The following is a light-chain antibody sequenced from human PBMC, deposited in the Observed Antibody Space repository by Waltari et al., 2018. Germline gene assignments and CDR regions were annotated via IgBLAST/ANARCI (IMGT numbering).Light chain of an antibody. CDR1: SSYVIPYNY. J-gene: IGLJ1*01. Sequence: QSALTQPPSASGSPGQSVTISCIGSSSYVIPYNYLSWYQQHPGKAPKLIIYEVSRRPSGVPDRFSGSKSGNTASLTVSGLQAEDEADYYCSSNAIGSNQFYVFGTGTKVTVL. V-gene: IGLV2-8*01. CDR3: SSNAIGSNQFYV. CDR2: EVS.